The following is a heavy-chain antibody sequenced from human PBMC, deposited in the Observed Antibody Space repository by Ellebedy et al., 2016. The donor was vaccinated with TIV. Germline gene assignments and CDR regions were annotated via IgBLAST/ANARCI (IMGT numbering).Heavy chain of an antibody. D-gene: IGHD2-21*01. CDR3: ARDLTQSAIPSYYYGMDV. CDR1: GFTFSSYS. V-gene: IGHV3-21*01. Sequence: PGGSLRLSCAASGFTFSSYSMNWVRQAPGKGLEWVSSISSSSSYIYYADSVKGRFTISRDNAKNSLYLQMNSLRAEDTAVYYCARDLTQSAIPSYYYGMDVWGQGTTVTVSS. CDR2: ISSSSSYI. J-gene: IGHJ6*02.